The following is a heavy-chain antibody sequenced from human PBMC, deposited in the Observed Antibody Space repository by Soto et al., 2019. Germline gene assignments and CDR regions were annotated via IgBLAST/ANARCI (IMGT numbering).Heavy chain of an antibody. V-gene: IGHV4-31*03. J-gene: IGHJ4*02. D-gene: IGHD3-10*01. CDR3: ARMGGYYGSGILNYYFDY. CDR1: GVSISSGGYY. CDR2: IYRTGNT. Sequence: SETLSLTCTVSGVSISSGGYYWTWIRQHPGKGLEWIGNIYRTGNTYYNPSLKSRVTISVDASKNQFSLKVSSVTAADTAVYYCARMGGYYGSGILNYYFDYWGQGTLVTVSS.